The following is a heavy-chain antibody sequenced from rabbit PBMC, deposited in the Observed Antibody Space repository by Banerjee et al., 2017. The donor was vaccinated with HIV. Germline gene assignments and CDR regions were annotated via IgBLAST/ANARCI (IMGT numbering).Heavy chain of an antibody. Sequence: QSLEESGGDLVKPGASLTLTCTASGFSFSSTYYMCWVRQPPGKGLEWIGCINSGDGNTAYGSGAKGRFTISKPSSPRVTLKMTSRTAADTATFFWARAPKGNYNTFNLWAPGPLVTVS. CDR1: GFSFSSTYY. CDR2: INSGDGNT. J-gene: IGHJ4*01. V-gene: IGHV1S40*01. D-gene: IGHD1-1*01. CDR3: ARAPKGNYNTFNL.